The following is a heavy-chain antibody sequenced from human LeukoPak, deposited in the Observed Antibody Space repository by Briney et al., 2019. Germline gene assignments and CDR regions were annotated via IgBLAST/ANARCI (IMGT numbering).Heavy chain of an antibody. CDR2: LSWNSGSI. V-gene: IGHV3-9*01. J-gene: IGHJ4*02. CDR3: AKDSGPSGSYPTPFDY. Sequence: SLRLSCAASGFTFDDYAMHWVRQAPGKGLEGVSGLSWNSGSIGYADSVKGRFTISRDNAKNSLYLQMNSLRAEDTALYYCAKDSGPSGSYPTPFDYWGQGTLATASS. CDR1: GFTFDDYA. D-gene: IGHD1-26*01.